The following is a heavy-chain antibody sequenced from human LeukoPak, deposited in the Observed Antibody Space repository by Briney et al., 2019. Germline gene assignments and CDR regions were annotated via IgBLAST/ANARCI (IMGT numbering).Heavy chain of an antibody. D-gene: IGHD1/OR15-1a*01. V-gene: IGHV1-24*01. CDR1: GGTFSSYA. CDR3: ATDSLEELYYMDV. J-gene: IGHJ6*03. Sequence: ASVKVSCKASGGTFSSYAISWVRQAPGKGLEWMGGFDPEDGETIYAQKFQGRVTMTGDTSTDTAYMELSSLRSEDTAVYYCATDSLEELYYMDVWGKGTTVTVSS. CDR2: FDPEDGET.